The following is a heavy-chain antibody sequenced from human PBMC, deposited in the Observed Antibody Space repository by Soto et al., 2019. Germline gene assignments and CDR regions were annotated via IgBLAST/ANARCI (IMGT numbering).Heavy chain of an antibody. CDR2: IYYSGST. Sequence: PSETLSLTCTVSGGSISSGGYYWSWIRQHPGKGLEWIGYIYYSGSTYYNPSLKSRVTISVDTSKNQSSLKLSSVTAADTAVYYCAREPDYSNYLDYWGQGTLVTVSS. J-gene: IGHJ4*02. CDR1: GGSISSGGYY. V-gene: IGHV4-31*03. CDR3: AREPDYSNYLDY. D-gene: IGHD4-4*01.